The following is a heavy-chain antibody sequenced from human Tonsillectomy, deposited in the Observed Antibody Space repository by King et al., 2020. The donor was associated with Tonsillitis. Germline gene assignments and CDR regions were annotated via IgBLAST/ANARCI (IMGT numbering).Heavy chain of an antibody. CDR1: GFSLSTSGVG. V-gene: IGHV2-5*01. CDR2: IYWNDDK. J-gene: IGHJ5*02. Sequence: VTLKESGPTLVKPTQTLTLTCTFSGFSLSTSGVGVGWIRQPPGKALEWLALIYWNDDKRYSPSLKSRLTITKDTSKNQVVLTMTNMDPVDTATYYCARAQRFLSSEDGGNWFDPWGQGTLVTVSS. D-gene: IGHD3-3*01. CDR3: ARAQRFLSSEDGGNWFDP.